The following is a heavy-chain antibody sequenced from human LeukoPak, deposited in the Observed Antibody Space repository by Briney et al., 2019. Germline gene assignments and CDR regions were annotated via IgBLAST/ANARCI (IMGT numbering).Heavy chain of an antibody. CDR1: GFTFTSYS. CDR3: ARVGPYYYDSSGYSIDS. D-gene: IGHD3-22*01. V-gene: IGHV3-21*01. Sequence: GGSLRLSCAASGFTFTSYSFNWVRQAPGKGLEWVSSIDRSSGYIYYSDSVKGRFTISRDDAKNSLYLQMNSLRAEDTAVYYCARVGPYYYDSSGYSIDSRGQGTLVTVSS. CDR2: IDRSSGYI. J-gene: IGHJ4*02.